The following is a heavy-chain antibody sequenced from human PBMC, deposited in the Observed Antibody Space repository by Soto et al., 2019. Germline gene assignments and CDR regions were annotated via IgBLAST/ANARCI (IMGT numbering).Heavy chain of an antibody. CDR1: GGTFSSYA. Sequence: QVQLVQSGAEVKKPGSSGMVSCKASGGTFSSYAISWVRQAPGQGIEWMGGIIPIFGTANYEQKFQGRVTMTADESTSTAYMELSSLSSEDTAGYYGATIPCSSSWAFGVDYWGQGTLVTVCS. J-gene: IGHJ4*02. CDR3: ATIPCSSSWAFGVDY. V-gene: IGHV1-69*01. D-gene: IGHD6-13*01. CDR2: IIPIFGTA.